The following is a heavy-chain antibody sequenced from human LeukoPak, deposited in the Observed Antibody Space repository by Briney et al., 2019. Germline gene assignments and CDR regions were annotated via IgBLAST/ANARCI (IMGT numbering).Heavy chain of an antibody. Sequence: SQTLTLTCTVSGGSISSGGYYWSWIRQHPGKGLEWIGYIYYSGSTYYNPSLKSRVTISVDTSTNQFSLKLSSVTAADTAVYYCASFTATVTTHWFDPWGQGTLVTVSS. CDR2: IYYSGST. J-gene: IGHJ5*02. CDR3: ASFTATVTTHWFDP. CDR1: GGSISSGGYY. D-gene: IGHD4-17*01. V-gene: IGHV4-31*03.